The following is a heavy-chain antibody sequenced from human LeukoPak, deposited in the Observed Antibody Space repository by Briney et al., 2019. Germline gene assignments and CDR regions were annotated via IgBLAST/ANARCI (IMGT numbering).Heavy chain of an antibody. J-gene: IGHJ4*02. CDR1: GFTFSSYA. CDR2: ISGSGGGT. D-gene: IGHD5-18*01. CDR3: AKAPTVYGYDY. Sequence: GGSLRLSCAASGFTFSSYAMSWVRQAPGKGLEWVSAISGSGGGTYYADSVKGQFTISRDNSKNTLYLQMNSLRAEDTAVYYCAKAPTVYGYDYWGQGTLVTVSS. V-gene: IGHV3-23*01.